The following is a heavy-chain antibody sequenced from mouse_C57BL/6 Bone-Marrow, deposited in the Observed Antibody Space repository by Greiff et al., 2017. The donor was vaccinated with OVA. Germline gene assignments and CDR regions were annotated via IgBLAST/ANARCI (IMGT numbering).Heavy chain of an antibody. CDR3: YDDYFDY. Sequence: QVHVKQPGAELVKPGASVKMSCKASGYTFTSYWITWVKQRPGQGLEWIGDIYPGSGSTNYNEKFKSKATLTVDTSSSTAYMQLSSLTSEDSAVYYCYDDYFDYWGQGTTLTVSS. CDR1: GYTFTSYW. V-gene: IGHV1-55*01. CDR2: IYPGSGST. J-gene: IGHJ2*01. D-gene: IGHD2-12*01.